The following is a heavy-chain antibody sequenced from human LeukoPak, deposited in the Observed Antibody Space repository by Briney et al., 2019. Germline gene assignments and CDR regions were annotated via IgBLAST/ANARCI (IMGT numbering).Heavy chain of an antibody. D-gene: IGHD3-22*01. J-gene: IGHJ5*02. Sequence: PSETLSVTCTVPGGSISSYYWSWIRQPPGKGLEWIACISYSGSTKYNPSLKSRVTISVDTSKNQLSLKLSSVTAADTAVYYCAREPGFDSSGYLNWFDPWGQGTLVTVSS. CDR1: GGSISSYY. V-gene: IGHV4-59*01. CDR2: ISYSGST. CDR3: AREPGFDSSGYLNWFDP.